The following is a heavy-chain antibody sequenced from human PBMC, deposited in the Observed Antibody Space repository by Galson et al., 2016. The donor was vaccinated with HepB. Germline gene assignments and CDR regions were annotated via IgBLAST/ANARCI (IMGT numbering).Heavy chain of an antibody. CDR1: GFTFSSYW. V-gene: IGHV3-7*05. CDR2: INVDGSEE. D-gene: IGHD4-11*01. J-gene: IGHJ4*02. Sequence: SLRLSCAASGFTFSSYWTSWVRQAPGKGLEWVVNINVDGSEEYYVDSVRGRFTISRDNAKNSMYLQMNSLRVEDTAVYYCARDDYRVFGHWGQGTLVTVSS. CDR3: ARDDYRVFGH.